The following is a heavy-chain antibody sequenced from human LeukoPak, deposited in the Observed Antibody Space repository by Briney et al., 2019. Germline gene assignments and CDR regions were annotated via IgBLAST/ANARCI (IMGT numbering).Heavy chain of an antibody. CDR3: AKRGGDGYNLAVVPGAPNWFDP. CDR1: GFTFSSYA. Sequence: PGGSLRLSCAASGFTFSSYAMSWVRQAPGKGLEWVSAISGSGGSTYYADSVKGRFTISRDNSKNTLYLQMNSLRAEDTAVYYCAKRGGDGYNLAVVPGAPNWFDPWGQGTLVTVSS. J-gene: IGHJ5*02. V-gene: IGHV3-23*01. CDR2: ISGSGGST. D-gene: IGHD5-24*01.